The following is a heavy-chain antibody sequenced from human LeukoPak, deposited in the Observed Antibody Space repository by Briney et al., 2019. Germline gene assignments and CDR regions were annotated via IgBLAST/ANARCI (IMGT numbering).Heavy chain of an antibody. CDR2: IYTSGST. V-gene: IGHV4-4*07. CDR3: ARAKCSSTSCYKFDP. J-gene: IGHJ5*02. Sequence: SETLSLTCTVAGGSISSYYWSWIRQPAGKGLEWIGRIYTSGSTNYNPSLKSRVTMSVDTSKNQFSLKLSSVTAADTAVYYCARAKCSSTSCYKFDPWGQGTLVIVSS. CDR1: GGSISSYY. D-gene: IGHD2-2*02.